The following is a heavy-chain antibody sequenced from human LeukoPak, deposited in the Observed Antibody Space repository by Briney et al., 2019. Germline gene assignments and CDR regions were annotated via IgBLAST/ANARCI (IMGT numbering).Heavy chain of an antibody. CDR1: GGSISSYY. CDR2: IYYSGST. D-gene: IGHD2-2*02. CDR3: ASHSYCSSTSCYTNFGEFDY. V-gene: IGHV4-59*08. J-gene: IGHJ4*02. Sequence: ASETLSLTCTVSGGSISSYYWSWIRQPPGKGLEWIGYIYYSGSTNYNPSLKSRVTISVDTSKNQFSLKLSSVTAADTAVYYCASHSYCSSTSCYTNFGEFDYWGQGTLVTVSS.